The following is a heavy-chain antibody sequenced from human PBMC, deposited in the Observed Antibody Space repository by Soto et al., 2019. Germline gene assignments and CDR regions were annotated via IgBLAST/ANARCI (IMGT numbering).Heavy chain of an antibody. CDR1: GYTFTIYG. CDR2: ISAYNGNT. J-gene: IGHJ6*02. CDR3: ARDPYHVLMVNAPNLYGMDV. D-gene: IGHD2-8*01. V-gene: IGHV1-18*01. Sequence: GASVKVSCKASGYTFTIYGIIWVRQAPGQGLEWMGRISAYNGNTNYPQSLQGRLTMTTDTSTTTAYMELRSLRSDDTAVYYCARDPYHVLMVNAPNLYGMDVWGQGTTVTVSS.